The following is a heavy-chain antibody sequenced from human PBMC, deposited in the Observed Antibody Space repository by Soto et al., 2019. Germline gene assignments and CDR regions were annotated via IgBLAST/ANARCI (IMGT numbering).Heavy chain of an antibody. D-gene: IGHD6-13*01. CDR3: ARDPGVGQQLFYFDY. CDR2: ISYDGSNK. Sequence: GGSLRLSCAASGFTFSSYAMHWVRQAPGKGLEWVAVISYDGSNKYYADSVKGRFTISRDNSKNTLYLQMNSLRAEDTAVYYCARDPGVGQQLFYFDYWGQGTLVTVSS. J-gene: IGHJ4*02. V-gene: IGHV3-30-3*01. CDR1: GFTFSSYA.